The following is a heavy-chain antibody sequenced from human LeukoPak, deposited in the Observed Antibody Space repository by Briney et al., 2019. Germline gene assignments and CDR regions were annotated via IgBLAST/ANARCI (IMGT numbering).Heavy chain of an antibody. D-gene: IGHD2-15*01. CDR3: ARFRIPSYSFSSGGWFDP. CDR1: GFTLDDYG. Sequence: GESLRLSCAASGFTLDDYGMSWVRQAPGKGLEWVSSISSSSSYIYYADSVKGRFTISRDNAKNSLYLQMNSLRAEDTAVYYCARFRIPSYSFSSGGWFDPWGQGTLVTVSS. V-gene: IGHV3-21*01. CDR2: ISSSSSYI. J-gene: IGHJ5*02.